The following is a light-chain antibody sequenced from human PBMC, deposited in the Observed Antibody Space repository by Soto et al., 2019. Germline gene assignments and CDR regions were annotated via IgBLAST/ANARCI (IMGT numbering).Light chain of an antibody. CDR2: KAS. CDR1: QSISSW. CDR3: QQYNSYPWT. V-gene: IGKV1-5*03. J-gene: IGKJ1*01. Sequence: DIQMTQSPSTLSASVGDRVTITCRASQSISSWLAWYQQKPGKAPKLLIYKASSLKSEVPSRFSGSGSGTEFTLTISSLKPDDVATYYCQQYNSYPWTFGQGAKVEIK.